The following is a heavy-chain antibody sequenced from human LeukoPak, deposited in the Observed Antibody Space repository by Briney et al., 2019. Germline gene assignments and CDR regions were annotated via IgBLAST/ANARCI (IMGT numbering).Heavy chain of an antibody. J-gene: IGHJ4*02. D-gene: IGHD6-13*01. Sequence: ASVKVSCKASGYTFTGYYIHWVQQAPGQGLEWMAWINPNSGATNYAQKFQGRVTMTRDTSISTAYMELSRLYSDDTAVYSCARDLTATAAFDCWGQGTLVTVSS. CDR1: GYTFTGYY. CDR2: INPNSGAT. V-gene: IGHV1-2*02. CDR3: ARDLTATAAFDC.